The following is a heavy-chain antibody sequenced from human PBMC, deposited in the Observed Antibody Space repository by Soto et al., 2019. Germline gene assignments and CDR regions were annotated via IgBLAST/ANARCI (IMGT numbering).Heavy chain of an antibody. Sequence: QLQLQESGPGLVKPSETLSLTCTVSGGSISSSDYFWGWIRQPPGKGLAWIGNIYYSGRTHYNPSLKSRVNISADTSKNQFSLKLSSVAAEDTAVYYCARRMGYCTSTSCYEYYFDYWGQGTLVTVSS. CDR2: IYYSGRT. V-gene: IGHV4-39*01. J-gene: IGHJ4*02. CDR1: GGSISSSDYF. CDR3: ARRMGYCTSTSCYEYYFDY. D-gene: IGHD2-2*01.